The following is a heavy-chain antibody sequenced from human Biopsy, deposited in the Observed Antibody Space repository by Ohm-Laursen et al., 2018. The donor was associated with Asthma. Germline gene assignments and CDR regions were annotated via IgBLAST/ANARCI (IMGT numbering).Heavy chain of an antibody. V-gene: IGHV3-30*03. CDR2: ISSDVRE. J-gene: IGHJ4*02. D-gene: IGHD2-21*01. CDR1: GFTFRNFG. Sequence: SLRLSCAASGFTFRNFGMHWARQAPGKGLEWVALISSDVREWYADSVKGRFTISRDNSKNTLDLQMNSLRGDDTAVYYCVRWKSGYPDHYSDFWGLGTLVTVSS. CDR3: VRWKSGYPDHYSDF.